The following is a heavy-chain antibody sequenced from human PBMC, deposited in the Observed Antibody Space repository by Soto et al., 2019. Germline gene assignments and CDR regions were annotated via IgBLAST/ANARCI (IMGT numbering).Heavy chain of an antibody. CDR1: GYTFTSYH. CDR2: ISAYNTNT. Sequence: QVQLVQSGAEVKKPGASVKVSCKTSGYTFTSYHISWVRQAPGQGLEWMGWISAYNTNTNYAQKFQGRVTMTTDTIPSTVYMELRSLRSNDTAVYYCARDTPPTDCWGQGTLVTVSS. V-gene: IGHV1-18*01. J-gene: IGHJ4*02. CDR3: ARDTPPTDC.